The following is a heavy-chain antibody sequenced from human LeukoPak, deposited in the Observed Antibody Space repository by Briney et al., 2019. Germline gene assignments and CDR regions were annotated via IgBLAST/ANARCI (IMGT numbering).Heavy chain of an antibody. CDR3: ARGPICSGGSCYSYYYYYMDV. CDR1: GGSFSGYY. Sequence: PSETPSLTCAVYGGSFSGYYWSWIRQPPGKGLEWIGEINHSGSTNYNPSLKSRVTISVDTSKNQFSLKLSSVTAADTAVYYCARGPICSGGSCYSYYYYYMDVWGKGTTVTVSS. V-gene: IGHV4-34*01. D-gene: IGHD2-15*01. J-gene: IGHJ6*03. CDR2: INHSGST.